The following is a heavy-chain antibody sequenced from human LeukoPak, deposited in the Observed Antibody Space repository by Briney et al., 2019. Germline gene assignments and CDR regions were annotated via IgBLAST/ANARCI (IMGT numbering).Heavy chain of an antibody. D-gene: IGHD4-17*01. V-gene: IGHV3-30*04. J-gene: IGHJ4*02. Sequence: PGGSLRLSCGGSGFTFRSYAMHWVRKAPGKGLEWVAVISYDGSNKYYADSVKGRFTISRDNSKKTLYLQMNSLRAEDTAVYYCARNPYGAYSFDYWGQGSLVTVSS. CDR1: GFTFRSYA. CDR3: ARNPYGAYSFDY. CDR2: ISYDGSNK.